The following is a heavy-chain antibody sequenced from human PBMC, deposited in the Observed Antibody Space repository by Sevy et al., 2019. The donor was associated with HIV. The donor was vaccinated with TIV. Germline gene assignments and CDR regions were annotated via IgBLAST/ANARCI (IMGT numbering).Heavy chain of an antibody. J-gene: IGHJ4*02. V-gene: IGHV3-30-3*01. CDR2: ISYDGSNK. D-gene: IGHD6-13*01. CDR1: GFTFSSYA. Sequence: GGSLRLSCAASGFTFSSYAMHWVRQAPGKGLEWVAVISYDGSNKYYADSVKGRFTISRDNSKNTLYLQMNSLRAEDTAVYYCARDPTIAAAGRGSFDYWGQGTLVTDSS. CDR3: ARDPTIAAAGRGSFDY.